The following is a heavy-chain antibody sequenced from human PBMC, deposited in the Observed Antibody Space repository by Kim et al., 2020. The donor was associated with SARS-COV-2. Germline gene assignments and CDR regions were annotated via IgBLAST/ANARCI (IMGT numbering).Heavy chain of an antibody. CDR1: GYTFTSYY. CDR3: ARDGGGFGMAVAEYNWFDP. D-gene: IGHD3-3*01. V-gene: IGHV1-46*01. J-gene: IGHJ5*02. CDR2: INPSGGST. Sequence: ASVKVSCKASGYTFTSYYMHWVRQAPGQGLEWMGIINPSGGSTSYAQKFQGRVTMTRDTSTSTVYMELSSLRSEDTAVYYCARDGGGFGMAVAEYNWFDPWGQGTLVTVSS.